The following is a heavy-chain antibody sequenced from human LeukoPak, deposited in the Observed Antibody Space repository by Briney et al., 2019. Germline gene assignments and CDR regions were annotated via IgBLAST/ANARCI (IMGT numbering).Heavy chain of an antibody. CDR2: ISFDGRNT. J-gene: IGHJ3*02. CDR3: ARGDPVHCSGDCYGASDI. V-gene: IGHV3-30*04. Sequence: GGSLRLSCAASGFTFSTYAMHWVRQAPGKGLEWMAIISFDGRNTNYADSVRGRLTISRDNSRNTLYLQINSLTSEDTAVYYCARGDPVHCSGDCYGASDIWGQGTMVTVSS. CDR1: GFTFSTYA. D-gene: IGHD2-21*02.